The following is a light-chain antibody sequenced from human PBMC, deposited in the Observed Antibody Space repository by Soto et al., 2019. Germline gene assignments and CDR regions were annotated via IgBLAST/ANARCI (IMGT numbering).Light chain of an antibody. J-gene: IGKJ4*01. CDR3: QQRSNWPLT. Sequence: EIVLTQSPATLSLSPGERATLSCRASQSVSSYLAWYQQKPGQAPRLLIYDASNRATGIPARFSGSGSGTDFTLTISSLEPEDCAVYYCQQRSNWPLTLGGGTKVEIK. CDR1: QSVSSY. CDR2: DAS. V-gene: IGKV3-11*01.